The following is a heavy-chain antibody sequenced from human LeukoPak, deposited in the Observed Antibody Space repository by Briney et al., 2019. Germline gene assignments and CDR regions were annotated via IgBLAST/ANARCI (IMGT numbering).Heavy chain of an antibody. V-gene: IGHV4-31*03. Sequence: SEALSLTCTVSGGSINSGGYYWSWIRQHPGTGLEWIGYIYYSGSTYYNPSLKSRVTISVDTSKNQFSLKLSSVTAADTAVHYCARVRYCSGGNCYPRIDYWGQGTLVTVSS. CDR2: IYYSGST. CDR3: ARVRYCSGGNCYPRIDY. D-gene: IGHD2-15*01. CDR1: GGSINSGGYY. J-gene: IGHJ4*02.